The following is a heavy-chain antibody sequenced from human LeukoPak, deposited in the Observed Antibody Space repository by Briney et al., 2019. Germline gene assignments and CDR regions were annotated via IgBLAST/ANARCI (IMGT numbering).Heavy chain of an antibody. CDR1: GGSISSGYY. J-gene: IGHJ4*02. D-gene: IGHD6-25*01. Sequence: SETLSLTCTVSGGSISSGYYWGWIRQPPGKGLEWIGSIYRSGSTYYNPSLKSRVTISVDTSKNQFSLKLSSVTAADTAVYFCARSVAAEGNFDYWGQGTLVTVSS. CDR3: ARSVAAEGNFDY. V-gene: IGHV4-38-2*02. CDR2: IYRSGST.